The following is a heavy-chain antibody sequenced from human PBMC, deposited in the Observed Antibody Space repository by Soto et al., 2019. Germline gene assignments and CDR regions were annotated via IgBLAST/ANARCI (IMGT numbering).Heavy chain of an antibody. J-gene: IGHJ5*02. V-gene: IGHV4-30-4*01. Sequence: QVQLQESGPGLVKPSQTLSLTCTVSGGSISSGDYYWSWIRQPPGKGLEWIGYIYYSGSTYYNPSLKSRVTLSVDTSKNQFSLKLSSVTAADTAVYYCARGSGGSYDYVWGSYRDVGWFDPWGQGTLVTVSS. CDR2: IYYSGST. CDR3: ARGSGGSYDYVWGSYRDVGWFDP. CDR1: GGSISSGDYY. D-gene: IGHD3-16*02.